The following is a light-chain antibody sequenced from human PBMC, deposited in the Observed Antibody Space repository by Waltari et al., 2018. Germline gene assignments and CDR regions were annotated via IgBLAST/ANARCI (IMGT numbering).Light chain of an antibody. V-gene: IGKV4-1*01. J-gene: IGKJ2*01. CDR1: QSVLYNSNNKNY. Sequence: DIVMTQSPDSLAVSLGERATVNCKSSQSVLYNSNNKNYLAWYQLKPGQPPKILIYWASTRESGVPDRFSGSGSGTDFTLTISSLQAEDVAVYVCQQYFSAPYTFGQGTKLEIK. CDR2: WAS. CDR3: QQYFSAPYT.